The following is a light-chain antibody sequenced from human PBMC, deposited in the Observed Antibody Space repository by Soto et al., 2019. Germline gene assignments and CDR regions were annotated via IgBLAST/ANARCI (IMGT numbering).Light chain of an antibody. CDR2: AAP. Sequence: DIQMTQSPSSLSTSVGDRVTITCRASQGISNYLAWYQQNPGKVPKLLIHAAPTLQSGVPSRFSGSGSGPDFTLAISSLQPEDVATYYCQKYNSAPWTFGQGTKVDIK. CDR3: QKYNSAPWT. CDR1: QGISNY. J-gene: IGKJ1*01. V-gene: IGKV1-27*01.